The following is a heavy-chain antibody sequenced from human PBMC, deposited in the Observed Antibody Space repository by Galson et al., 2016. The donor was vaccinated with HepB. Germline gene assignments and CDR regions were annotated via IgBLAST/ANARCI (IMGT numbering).Heavy chain of an antibody. D-gene: IGHD3-10*01. Sequence: SLRLSCAASGFTFRSYTMRWVRQAPGKGLEWVAVISYDGNNKYYADSVKGRVTISRDNSKNTLYLQMSSLRTEDTAVYYCATVHSGTFSFDIWGQGTMVTVSS. CDR1: GFTFRSYT. CDR2: ISYDGNNK. J-gene: IGHJ3*02. V-gene: IGHV3-30*04. CDR3: ATVHSGTFSFDI.